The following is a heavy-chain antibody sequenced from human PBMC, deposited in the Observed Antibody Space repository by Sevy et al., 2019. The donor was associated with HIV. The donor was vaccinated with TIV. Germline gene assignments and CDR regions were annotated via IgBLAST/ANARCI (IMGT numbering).Heavy chain of an antibody. J-gene: IGHJ4*02. Sequence: SETLSLTCAVSGYSISSGYYWGWIRQPPGKRLEWIGSIYHSGSTYYNPSLKSRVTISVDTSKNQFSLKLSSVTAADTAVYYCARGREGGYSYGPLYFDYWGQGTLVTVSS. CDR1: GYSISSGYY. CDR3: ARGREGGYSYGPLYFDY. D-gene: IGHD5-18*01. V-gene: IGHV4-38-2*01. CDR2: IYHSGST.